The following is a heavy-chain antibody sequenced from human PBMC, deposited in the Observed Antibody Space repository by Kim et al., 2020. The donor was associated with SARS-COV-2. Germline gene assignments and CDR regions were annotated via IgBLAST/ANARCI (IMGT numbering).Heavy chain of an antibody. Sequence: SETLSLTCTVSGGSISSSSYYWGWIRQPPGKGLEWIGSIYYSGSTYYNPSLKSRVTISVDTSKNQFSLKLSSVTAADTAVYYCARELAAARGWFDPWGQGTLVTVSS. D-gene: IGHD6-13*01. J-gene: IGHJ5*02. CDR1: GGSISSSSYY. CDR3: ARELAAARGWFDP. CDR2: IYYSGST. V-gene: IGHV4-39*07.